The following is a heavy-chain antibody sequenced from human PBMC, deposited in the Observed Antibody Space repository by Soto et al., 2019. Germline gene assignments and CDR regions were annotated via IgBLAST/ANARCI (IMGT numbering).Heavy chain of an antibody. CDR2: IIPIFGTA. J-gene: IGHJ4*02. Sequence: QVQLVQSGAEVKKPGSSVKVSCKASGGTFSSYAINWVRQAPGQGLEWMGGIIPIFGTANYAQKFQGRVKITADKSTTTSYMELTSLRSEDTAVYYCARLGDSGSYFVFWGQGTRVTVSS. CDR3: ARLGDSGSYFVF. D-gene: IGHD3-10*01. V-gene: IGHV1-69*06. CDR1: GGTFSSYA.